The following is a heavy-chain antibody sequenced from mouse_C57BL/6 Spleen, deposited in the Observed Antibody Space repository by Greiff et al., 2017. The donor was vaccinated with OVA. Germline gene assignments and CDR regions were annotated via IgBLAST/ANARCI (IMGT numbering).Heavy chain of an antibody. V-gene: IGHV1-52*01. CDR1: GYTFTSYW. D-gene: IGHD1-1*01. CDR3: ARDYCGRVDY. J-gene: IGHJ2*01. Sequence: VQLQQPGAELVRPGSSVKLSCKASGYTFTSYWMHWVKQRPIQGLEWIGNIDPSDSETHYNQKFKDKATLTVDKSSSTAYMQLSSLTSEDSAVYDCARDYCGRVDYWGQGTTLTVSS. CDR2: IDPSDSET.